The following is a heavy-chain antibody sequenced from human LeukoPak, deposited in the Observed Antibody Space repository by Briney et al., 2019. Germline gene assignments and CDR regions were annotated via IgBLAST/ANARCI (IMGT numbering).Heavy chain of an antibody. CDR3: ARYLNDYVWGSCRYLPY. Sequence: PGGSLRLSCAASGLTFSSYSKNWIRQAPGKGLEWVSSISSSSSYIYYADSVKGRFTICRDNDKHSLYLQMNRLRDEDTDSYYCARYLNDYVWGSCRYLPYWVQGTVVTVSS. V-gene: IGHV3-21*01. J-gene: IGHJ4*02. CDR1: GLTFSSYS. CDR2: ISSSSSYI. D-gene: IGHD3-16*02.